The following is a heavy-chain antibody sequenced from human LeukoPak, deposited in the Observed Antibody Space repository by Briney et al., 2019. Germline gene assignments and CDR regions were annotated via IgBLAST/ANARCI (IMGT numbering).Heavy chain of an antibody. Sequence: SETLSLTCTVSGSSMRTTTYYWGWIRQPPGKGLEYIGSIYYSGGTYYNPSLRSRVTISVDISKNQFSVNLSSVTAADTAIYYCVRESRIMTTVRYRFDPWGQGTLVTVSS. V-gene: IGHV4-39*07. CDR1: GSSMRTTTYY. CDR2: IYYSGGT. CDR3: VRESRIMTTVRYRFDP. D-gene: IGHD1-1*01. J-gene: IGHJ5*02.